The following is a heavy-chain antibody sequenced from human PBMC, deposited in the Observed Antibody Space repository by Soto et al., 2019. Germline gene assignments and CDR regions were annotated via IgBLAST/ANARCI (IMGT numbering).Heavy chain of an antibody. J-gene: IGHJ4*02. Sequence: EVQLLESGGGLVQPGGSLRLSCAASGFTFSSYAMSWARQAPGKGLEWVSVISGSGGSTYYADSVKGRFTISRDNSKNTLYLQMNSLRAEDTAVYYCAKWSIVVVPAAGDFDYWGQGTLVTVSS. CDR2: ISGSGGST. CDR3: AKWSIVVVPAAGDFDY. CDR1: GFTFSSYA. V-gene: IGHV3-23*01. D-gene: IGHD2-2*01.